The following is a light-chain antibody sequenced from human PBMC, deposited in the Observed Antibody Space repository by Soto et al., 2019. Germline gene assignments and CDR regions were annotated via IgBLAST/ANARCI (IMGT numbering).Light chain of an antibody. CDR1: SSDVGGYNY. CDR2: EVS. V-gene: IGLV2-14*01. CDR3: SSYTSSSTPYV. Sequence: QSALTQPASVSGSPGQSITISCTGNSSDVGGYNYVSWYQQHPGKAPKLMIYEVSNRPSGVSNRFSGSKSGNTASLTISGLQAEDEADHYCSSYTSSSTPYVFGTGTKLTVL. J-gene: IGLJ1*01.